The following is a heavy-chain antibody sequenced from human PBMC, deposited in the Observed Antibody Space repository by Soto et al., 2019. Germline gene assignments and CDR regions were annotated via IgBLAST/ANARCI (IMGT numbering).Heavy chain of an antibody. D-gene: IGHD1-26*01. CDR2: ISSNGGST. CDR1: GFTFSSYA. J-gene: IGHJ3*02. V-gene: IGHV3-64D*09. Sequence: GGSLRLSCSASGFTFSSYAMHWVRQAPGKGLEYVSAISSNGGSTYYADSVKGRLTISRDNSKNTLYLQMSSLRAEDTAVYYCVKEGSGLDAFDIWGQGTMVTVSS. CDR3: VKEGSGLDAFDI.